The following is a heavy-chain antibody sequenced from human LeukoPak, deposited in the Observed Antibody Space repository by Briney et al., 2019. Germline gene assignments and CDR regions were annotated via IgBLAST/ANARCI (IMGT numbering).Heavy chain of an antibody. V-gene: IGHV3-21*01. D-gene: IGHD2-2*02. CDR1: GFTFSSYS. CDR3: ATSLPAAIDYFDY. CDR2: ISSSSSYI. J-gene: IGHJ4*02. Sequence: GGSLRLSCAASGFTFSSYSMNWVRQAPGKGLEWVSSISSSSSYIYYADSVKGRFTISRDNAKNSLYLQMNSLRAEDTAVYYCATSLPAAIDYFDYWGQGTLVTVSS.